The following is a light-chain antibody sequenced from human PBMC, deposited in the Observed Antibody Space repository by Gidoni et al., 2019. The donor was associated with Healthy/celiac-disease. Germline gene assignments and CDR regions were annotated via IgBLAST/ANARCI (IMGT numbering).Light chain of an antibody. V-gene: IGLV3-21*04. CDR2: YDS. CDR3: QVWDSSSVV. J-gene: IGLJ2*01. Sequence: YVLTQPPSVSVAPGKTARITWGGNSIGSKRVHWYQQKPGQAPVLVIYYDSDRPSAIPERFSGSNSGNTATLTISRVEAGDEADYYCQVWDSSSVVFGGGTKLTVL. CDR1: SIGSKR.